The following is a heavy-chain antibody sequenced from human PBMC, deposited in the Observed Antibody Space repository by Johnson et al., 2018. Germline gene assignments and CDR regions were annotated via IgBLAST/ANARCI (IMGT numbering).Heavy chain of an antibody. CDR3: ASDWVGRTDEYYYDSSGYSAEYFQH. J-gene: IGHJ1*01. Sequence: QVQLQESGAEVKKPGSSVKVSCKASGGTFSSYAISWVRQAPGQGLEWMGGIIPIFGTANYAQKFQGRVKITADESTSTAYMVVSSRRSEDTAVYYCASDWVGRTDEYYYDSSGYSAEYFQHWGQGTLVTVSS. D-gene: IGHD3-22*01. V-gene: IGHV1-69*01. CDR1: GGTFSSYA. CDR2: IIPIFGTA.